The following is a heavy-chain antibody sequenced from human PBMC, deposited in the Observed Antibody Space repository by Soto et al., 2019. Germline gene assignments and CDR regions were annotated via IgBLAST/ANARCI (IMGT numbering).Heavy chain of an antibody. CDR1: GGTFSSYS. D-gene: IGHD5-12*01. CDR2: IIPIFGTA. Sequence: QVQLVQSGAEVKKPGSSVKVSCKASGGTFSSYSISWVRQAPGQGLEWMGGIIPIFGTANYAQKFQGRVTITADESTSTAYMELSSLRSEDTAVYYCARAQGYSGYDGLSNWGQGTLVTVSS. V-gene: IGHV1-69*12. CDR3: ARAQGYSGYDGLSN. J-gene: IGHJ4*02.